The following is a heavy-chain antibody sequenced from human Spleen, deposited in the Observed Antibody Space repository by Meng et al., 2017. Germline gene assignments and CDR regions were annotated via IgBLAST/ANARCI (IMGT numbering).Heavy chain of an antibody. Sequence: HVQLQQWGPGLLKPSEPLSLACVVCGGSFSDYYWSWIRQPPGKGLEWIGEINHSGSTNYNPSPESRATISVDTSQNNLSLKLSSVTAAGTAVYYCARGPTTMAHDFDYWGQGTLVTVSS. CDR1: GGSFSDYY. J-gene: IGHJ4*02. V-gene: IGHV4-34*01. D-gene: IGHD4-11*01. CDR2: INHSGST. CDR3: ARGPTTMAHDFDY.